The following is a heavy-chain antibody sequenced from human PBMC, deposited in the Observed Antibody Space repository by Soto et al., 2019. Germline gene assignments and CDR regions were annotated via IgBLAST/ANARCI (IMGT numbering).Heavy chain of an antibody. CDR1: GFTFSNAW. V-gene: IGHV3-15*07. Sequence: GGSLRLSCAASGFTFSNAWINWVCQAPGKGLEWVGRIKRKTDGGTTDFAASVKGRFAISRDDSISMAFMRMNGLKTEDTAVYYCTTDSYITVIPLRLDYWGHGTLVTVSS. CDR3: TTDSYITVIPLRLDY. D-gene: IGHD3-22*01. CDR2: IKRKTDGGTT. J-gene: IGHJ4*01.